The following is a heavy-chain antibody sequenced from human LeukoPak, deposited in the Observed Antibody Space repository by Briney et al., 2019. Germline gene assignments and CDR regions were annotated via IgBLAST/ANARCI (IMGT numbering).Heavy chain of an antibody. CDR2: INHSGST. J-gene: IGHJ4*02. V-gene: IGHV4-34*01. CDR3: ARVGRAAAGPALNY. Sequence: SETLSLTCAVYGGSFSGYYWSWIRQPPGKGLEWIGEINHSGSTNYNPSLKSRVTISVDTSKNQFSLKLSSVTAADTAVYYCARVGRAAAGPALNYWGQGTLVTVSS. CDR1: GGSFSGYY. D-gene: IGHD6-13*01.